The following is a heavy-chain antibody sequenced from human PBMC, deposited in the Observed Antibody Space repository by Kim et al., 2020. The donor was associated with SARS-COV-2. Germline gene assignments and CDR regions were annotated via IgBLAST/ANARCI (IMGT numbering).Heavy chain of an antibody. D-gene: IGHD6-19*01. CDR1: GYTFTSYA. CDR2: INAGNGNT. Sequence: ASVKVSCKASGYTFTSYAMHWVRQAPGQRLEWMGWINAGNGNTKYSQKFQGRVTITRDTSASTAYMELSSLRSEDTAVYYCARMRAVAGTFDYWGQGTLVTVSS. CDR3: ARMRAVAGTFDY. V-gene: IGHV1-3*01. J-gene: IGHJ4*02.